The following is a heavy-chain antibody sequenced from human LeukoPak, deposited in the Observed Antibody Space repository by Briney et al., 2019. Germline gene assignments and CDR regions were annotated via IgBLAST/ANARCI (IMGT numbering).Heavy chain of an antibody. Sequence: GGSLRLPCAASGFTFSTYNMNWVRQAPGKGLEWVSSINSRSNYIYYVDSVKGRFTISRDNAKNSLYLQMNSLRAEDTAVYYCAREDGVVGASSAFDIWGQGTMVTVSS. D-gene: IGHD1-26*01. CDR2: INSRSNYI. V-gene: IGHV3-21*01. CDR1: GFTFSTYN. CDR3: AREDGVVGASSAFDI. J-gene: IGHJ3*02.